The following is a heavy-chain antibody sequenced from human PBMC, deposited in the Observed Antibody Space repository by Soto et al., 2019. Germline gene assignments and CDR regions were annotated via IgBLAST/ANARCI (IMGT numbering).Heavy chain of an antibody. CDR2: ISGTSSYT. J-gene: IGHJ6*02. CDR1: GFTFSASY. V-gene: IGHV3-11*06. Sequence: PVGSLRLSCSGSGFTFSASYMSWVRQAPGKGLEWISYISGTSSYTTYADSVKGRFTISRDNAKNSLYLQMDSLRVEDTAVYYCARDGRLSNGRYLLNYSYYYGMDVWGQGTTVTVSS. D-gene: IGHD3-10*01. CDR3: ARDGRLSNGRYLLNYSYYYGMDV.